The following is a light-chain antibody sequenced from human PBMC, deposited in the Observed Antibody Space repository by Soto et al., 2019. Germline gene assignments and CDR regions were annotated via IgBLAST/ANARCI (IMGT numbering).Light chain of an antibody. J-gene: IGKJ2*01. CDR2: GAD. V-gene: IGKV3-20*01. CDR3: QQYGSSPRYT. Sequence: EIVLTQFPDTLSLSPGERATLSCRASQSVRNSYLAWYQQRPGQAPRLLIYGADSRATGIPDRFSGSGSDTDFTLTIRRLEPEDCAVYYCQQYGSSPRYTFGQGTKLEI. CDR1: QSVRNSY.